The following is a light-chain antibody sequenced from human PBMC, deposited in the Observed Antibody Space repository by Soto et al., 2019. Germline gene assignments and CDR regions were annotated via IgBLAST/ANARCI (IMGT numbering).Light chain of an antibody. CDR1: QSVLYSSNKKNS. Sequence: DIVMTQSPDSLAVSLGERATFNCKSSQSVLYSSNKKNSLAWYQQKPGQPPKLLIYWASTRESGVPDRFSGSGSGTDFTLIISSLQAEDVAVYYCQQYYSTPPTFGQGTKVEIK. J-gene: IGKJ1*01. V-gene: IGKV4-1*01. CDR3: QQYYSTPPT. CDR2: WAS.